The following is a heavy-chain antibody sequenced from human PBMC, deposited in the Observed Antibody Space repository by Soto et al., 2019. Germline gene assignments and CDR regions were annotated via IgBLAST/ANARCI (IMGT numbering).Heavy chain of an antibody. J-gene: IGHJ6*02. CDR3: AREYYYTMDG. Sequence: GGSLRLSCEASGFTFRDYYMTWFRQAPGKGLEWLSYIDSSTKYTNYADSVKGRFTISRDNAKNSLYLQMNSLRADDTAVYYCAREYYYTMDGGGQGTMVTVSS. CDR2: IDSSTKYT. V-gene: IGHV3-11*05. CDR1: GFTFRDYY.